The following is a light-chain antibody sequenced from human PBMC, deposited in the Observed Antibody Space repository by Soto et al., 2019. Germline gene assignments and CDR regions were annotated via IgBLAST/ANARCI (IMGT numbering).Light chain of an antibody. Sequence: QSVLTQPPSVSGALGQRVTISCTGSSSNIGAGYEVHWYQQLPGTAPKLLIYGNIYRPSGVPDRFSGSKSRTSVSLAITGLQAEDEADYHCQSYDSSLSGVVFGGGTKLTVL. CDR1: SSNIGAGYE. J-gene: IGLJ2*01. CDR2: GNI. V-gene: IGLV1-40*01. CDR3: QSYDSSLSGVV.